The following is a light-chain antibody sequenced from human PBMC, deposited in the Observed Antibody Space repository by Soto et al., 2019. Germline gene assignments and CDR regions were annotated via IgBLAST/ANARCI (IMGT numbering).Light chain of an antibody. Sequence: IQLTQSPSSLSASVGDRVTITCRASQGITSYLAWYQQRPGKAPGLLIYSASTLQSGVPSRFSGSGYGTDFSLTISNLQSEDFATYYCQQSFSTPTFGQGTRLEIK. V-gene: IGKV1-39*01. J-gene: IGKJ5*01. CDR2: SAS. CDR1: QGITSY. CDR3: QQSFSTPT.